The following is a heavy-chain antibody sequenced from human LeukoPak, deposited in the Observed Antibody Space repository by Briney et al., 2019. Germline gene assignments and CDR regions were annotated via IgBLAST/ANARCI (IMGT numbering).Heavy chain of an antibody. CDR1: GYSFTSYW. V-gene: IGHV5-51*01. Sequence: GESLKISCKGSGYSFTSYWIGWVRQMPGKGLEWMGIIYPGDSDTRYSPSFQGQVTISADKSISTAYLQWSSLKASDTAMYYCARGRVYYYDSSGSQYYFDYWGQGTLVTVSS. D-gene: IGHD3-22*01. J-gene: IGHJ4*02. CDR2: IYPGDSDT. CDR3: ARGRVYYYDSSGSQYYFDY.